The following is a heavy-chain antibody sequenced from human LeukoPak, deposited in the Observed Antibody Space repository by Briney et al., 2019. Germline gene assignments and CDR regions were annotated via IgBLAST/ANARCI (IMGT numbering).Heavy chain of an antibody. CDR3: ARDHSSGAADAFDI. CDR2: INSDGSST. Sequence: WGSLRLSCAASGFTFSSYAMNWFRQAPGKGLVWVSRINSDGSSTSYADSVKGRFTISRDNAKNTLYLQMNRLRAEDTAVYYCARDHSSGAADAFDIWGQGTMVTVSS. V-gene: IGHV3-74*01. CDR1: GFTFSSYA. J-gene: IGHJ3*02. D-gene: IGHD6-19*01.